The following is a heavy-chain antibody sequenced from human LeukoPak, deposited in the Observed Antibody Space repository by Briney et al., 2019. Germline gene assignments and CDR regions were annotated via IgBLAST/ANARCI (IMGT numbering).Heavy chain of an antibody. D-gene: IGHD6-6*01. V-gene: IGHV3-30*02. CDR3: AKDPQKIAARPQSFDY. J-gene: IGHJ4*02. CDR2: IRYDGSNK. Sequence: PGGSLRLSYAASGFTFSSYGMHWVRQAPGKGLEWVAFIRYDGSNKYYADSVKGRFTISRDNSKNTLYLQMNSLRAEDTAVYYCAKDPQKIAARPQSFDYWGQGTLVTVSS. CDR1: GFTFSSYG.